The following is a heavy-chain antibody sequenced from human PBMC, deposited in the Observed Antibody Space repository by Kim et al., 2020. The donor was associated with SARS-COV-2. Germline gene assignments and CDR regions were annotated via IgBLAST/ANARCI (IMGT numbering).Heavy chain of an antibody. V-gene: IGHV4-61*08. CDR2: VYNNGRT. Sequence: SETLSLTCTVSGASVSSVGYFWSWIRQPPGKGLEWIGYVYNNGRTNYNPSLKRRVTISVDTSKNQFSLRLSSVTAADTALDFCARDVALSQDYWGQGSL. D-gene: IGHD3-10*01. CDR3: ARDVALSQDY. J-gene: IGHJ4*02. CDR1: GASVSSVGYF.